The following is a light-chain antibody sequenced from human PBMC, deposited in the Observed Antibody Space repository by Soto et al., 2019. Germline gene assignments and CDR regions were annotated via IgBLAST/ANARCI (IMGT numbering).Light chain of an antibody. CDR2: DVS. CDR1: SSDVGGYNY. Sequence: QSALTQPASVSGSPGQSITISCTGTSSDVGGYNYVSWYQQHPGKVPKLMMYDVSNRPTGVSNRFSGSKSGNTASLTISGLQAEDEADYYCSSYTSSSTPYVFGTGTKLTVL. J-gene: IGLJ1*01. V-gene: IGLV2-14*01. CDR3: SSYTSSSTPYV.